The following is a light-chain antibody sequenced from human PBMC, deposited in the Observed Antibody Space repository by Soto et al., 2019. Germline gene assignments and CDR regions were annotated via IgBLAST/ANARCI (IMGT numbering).Light chain of an antibody. CDR3: QQYNNWPLT. CDR1: QSVTSN. J-gene: IGKJ5*01. Sequence: VMTQSPAHLSVSPGERATLSCRASQSVTSNYLAWYQQKPGQAPRLLIYGASSRATGIPVRFSGSGSGTEFTLTISSLQSEDFAVYYCQQYNNWPLTFGQGTRLEIK. CDR2: GAS. V-gene: IGKV3-15*01.